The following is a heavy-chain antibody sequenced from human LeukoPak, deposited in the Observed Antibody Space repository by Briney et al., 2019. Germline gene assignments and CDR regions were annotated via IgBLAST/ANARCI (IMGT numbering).Heavy chain of an antibody. Sequence: GGSLRLSCAASGFTVSSNYMSWVRQAPGRGREWVAVISYDGSEKHYADPVKGRFTISRDNSKNTLYLQMSSLRAEDTAMYYCAREGNSGYYPYWGQGILVTVSS. D-gene: IGHD3-22*01. CDR1: GFTVSSNY. CDR3: AREGNSGYYPY. J-gene: IGHJ4*02. CDR2: ISYDGSEK. V-gene: IGHV3-30*03.